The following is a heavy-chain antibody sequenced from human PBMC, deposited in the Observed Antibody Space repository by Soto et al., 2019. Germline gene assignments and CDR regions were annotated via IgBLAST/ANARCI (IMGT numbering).Heavy chain of an antibody. J-gene: IGHJ6*02. CDR1: GGTFSSYT. D-gene: IGHD5-12*01. Sequence: QVQLVKSGAEVKKPGSSVKVSCKASGGTFSSYTISWVRQAPGQGLEWMGGIIPIFGTANYAQKFQGRVTITADESTSTAYMVLSSLRSEDTAVYYCALDSRLGWLPLYYYGTDVWCQGTTVTVSS. CDR2: IIPIFGTA. V-gene: IGHV1-69*01. CDR3: ALDSRLGWLPLYYYGTDV.